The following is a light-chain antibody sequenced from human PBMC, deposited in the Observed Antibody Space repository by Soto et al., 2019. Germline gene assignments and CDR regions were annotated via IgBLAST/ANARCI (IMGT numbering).Light chain of an antibody. CDR2: LAS. J-gene: IGKJ1*01. CDR1: QSISTS. V-gene: IGKV1-5*03. Sequence: DIQMTQSPSTLSAFVGDRVTITCRASQSISTSLAWYQQKPGKAPKLLIYLASTLQSGVPTRFSGSGSATESTLSINSLQHDDFATYYCQQYGSYSRTFGQGTKVDIK. CDR3: QQYGSYSRT.